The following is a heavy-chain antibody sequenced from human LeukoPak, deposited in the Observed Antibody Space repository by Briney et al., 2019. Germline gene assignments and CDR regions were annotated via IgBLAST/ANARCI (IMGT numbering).Heavy chain of an antibody. CDR2: MNPNSGNT. CDR3: ARYSYGYNWFDP. V-gene: IGHV1-8*01. J-gene: IGHJ5*02. CDR1: GYTFTSYD. Sequence: GASVKVSCKASGYTFTSYDINWVRQATGQGLEWMGWMNPNSGNTGYAQKFQGRVTMTRNTSISTAYMELSSLRSEDTAVYYCARYSYGYNWFDPWGQGTLVTVSS. D-gene: IGHD5-18*01.